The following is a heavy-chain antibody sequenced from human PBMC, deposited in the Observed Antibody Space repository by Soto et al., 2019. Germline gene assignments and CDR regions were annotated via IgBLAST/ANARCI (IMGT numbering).Heavy chain of an antibody. Sequence: PGGSLRLSCAASGFTFSSYGMHWVRQAPGKGLEWVAVISYDGSNKYYADSVKGRFTISRDNSKNTLYLQMNSLRAEDTAVYYCAKDWYYYGSGSTPDFDYWGQGTLVTVSS. CDR2: ISYDGSNK. J-gene: IGHJ4*02. CDR1: GFTFSSYG. D-gene: IGHD3-10*01. V-gene: IGHV3-30*18. CDR3: AKDWYYYGSGSTPDFDY.